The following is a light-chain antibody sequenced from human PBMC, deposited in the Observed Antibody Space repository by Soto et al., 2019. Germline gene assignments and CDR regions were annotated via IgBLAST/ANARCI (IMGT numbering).Light chain of an antibody. CDR3: QQSYITPRT. V-gene: IGKV1-39*01. CDR1: QSISSN. Sequence: EIQMTQSPYYLSVSVGDRVTITCRASQSISSNVNWYQQKPGKAPKLLIYGASSLQSGVPSGFSGSGSGTDFTLIISSLQPEDFATYYCQQSYITPRTFGQGTKLEIK. CDR2: GAS. J-gene: IGKJ2*01.